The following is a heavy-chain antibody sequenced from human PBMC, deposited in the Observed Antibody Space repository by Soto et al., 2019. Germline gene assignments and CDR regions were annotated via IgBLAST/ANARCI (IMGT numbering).Heavy chain of an antibody. CDR3: ARFYGGYSNPFHFDF. J-gene: IGHJ4*02. CDR1: GYSFTTKW. CDR2: IYPGDSDT. Sequence: GESLKISCQVSGYSFTTKWVGWVRQMPGKGLEWMGMIYPGDSDTRYGPSFEGLVTISADRSTSTAYLVWNTLKTSDTAMYYCARFYGGYSNPFHFDFWGQGSQVTVSS. V-gene: IGHV5-51*01. D-gene: IGHD5-18*01.